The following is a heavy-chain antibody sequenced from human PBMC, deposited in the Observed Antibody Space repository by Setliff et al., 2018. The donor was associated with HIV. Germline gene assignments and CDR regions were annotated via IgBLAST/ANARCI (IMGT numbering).Heavy chain of an antibody. CDR1: GGSISSYY. V-gene: IGHV4-34*01. CDR3: AREGTYYDSSGYPVAEALDY. J-gene: IGHJ4*02. Sequence: LSLTCTVSGGSISSYYWSWIRQPPGKGLKCIGKINHGGSAHFNPSLKSRVTISLDKPENQFSLKLTSVTAADTAIYYCAREGTYYDSSGYPVAEALDYWGQGALVTVSS. CDR2: INHGGSA. D-gene: IGHD3-22*01.